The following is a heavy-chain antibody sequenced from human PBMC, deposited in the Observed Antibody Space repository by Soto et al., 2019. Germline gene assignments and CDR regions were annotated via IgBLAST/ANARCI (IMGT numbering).Heavy chain of an antibody. Sequence: PSETLSLTCAVYGGSFSGYYWNWIRQPPGKGLEWIGEINHSGITNYNPSLKSRVTISLDTSKSQFSLKLSSVTAADTAVYYFGVDGAGIGYWGPETLVTVS. CDR1: GGSFSGYY. J-gene: IGHJ4*02. CDR3: GVDGAGIGY. D-gene: IGHD3-10*01. V-gene: IGHV4-34*01. CDR2: INHSGIT.